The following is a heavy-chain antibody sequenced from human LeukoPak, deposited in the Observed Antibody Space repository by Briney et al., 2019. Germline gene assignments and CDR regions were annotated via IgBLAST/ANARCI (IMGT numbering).Heavy chain of an antibody. V-gene: IGHV4-39*01. CDR3: ARRVIFGTFGY. CDR1: GGSISSSSYY. J-gene: IGHJ4*02. D-gene: IGHD3/OR15-3a*01. Sequence: PSETLSLTCIVSGGSISSSSYYWGWIRQPPGKGLEWIGSIYYSGSSGSASYNPSLKSRATISVDTSKNQFSLRLSSVTAADTAFYYCARRVIFGTFGYWGQGTLVTVSS. CDR2: IYYSGSSGSA.